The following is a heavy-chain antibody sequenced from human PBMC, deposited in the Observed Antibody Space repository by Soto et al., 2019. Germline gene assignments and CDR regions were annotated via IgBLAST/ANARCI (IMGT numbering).Heavy chain of an antibody. J-gene: IGHJ5*01. V-gene: IGHV3-23*01. Sequence: DVQLLQSGGGLVQPGGSLTLSCAASRFIFSDYAMNWVRQAPGKGLEWVSSIGGSNTDRYYADSVKGRFIISRDNSKNTLYLKMKSLRDDETAVYYCAKDAVSYNGKWDWFDSWGQGNLVTVSS. CDR1: RFIFSDYA. CDR3: AKDAVSYNGKWDWFDS. CDR2: IGGSNTDR. D-gene: IGHD1-26*01.